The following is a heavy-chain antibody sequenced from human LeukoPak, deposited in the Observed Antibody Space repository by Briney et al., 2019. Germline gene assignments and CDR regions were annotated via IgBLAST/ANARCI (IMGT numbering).Heavy chain of an antibody. V-gene: IGHV1-69*04. CDR2: IITIFGIA. D-gene: IGHD3-10*01. CDR3: ARYPAIIEESYAFDI. Sequence: SVKGSCKTSGDTFSSYAISWVRQAPGQGLVCMGRIITIFGIANYAQKSQCRVTITADKSTSTTYMELSSLRSEDTAVYYFARYPAIIEESYAFDIWGQGTMVTVSS. J-gene: IGHJ3*02. CDR1: GDTFSSYA.